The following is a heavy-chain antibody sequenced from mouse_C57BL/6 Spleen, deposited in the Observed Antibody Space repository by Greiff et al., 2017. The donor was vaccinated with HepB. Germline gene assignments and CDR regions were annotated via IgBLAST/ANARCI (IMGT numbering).Heavy chain of an antibody. CDR1: GYTFTSYW. V-gene: IGHV1-69*01. J-gene: IGHJ2*01. CDR2: IDPADSYT. Sequence: QVQLQQPGAELVMPGASVKLSCKASGYTFTSYWMHWVKQRPGQGLEWIGEIDPADSYTNYNQKFKGKSTLTVDKSSSTAYMQLSILTSEDSAVYYCARPNGDYYVGYFDYWGQGTTLTVSS. D-gene: IGHD1-1*01. CDR3: ARPNGDYYVGYFDY.